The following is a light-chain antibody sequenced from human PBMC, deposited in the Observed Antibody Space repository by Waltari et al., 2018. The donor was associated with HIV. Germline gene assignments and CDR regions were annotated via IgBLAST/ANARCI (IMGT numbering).Light chain of an antibody. CDR2: QAS. CDR1: ESIIMY. Sequence: DIQMTQSPYTLSAFVGDRVTITCRARESIIMYLAWYQQKPGKAPKLLISQASDLESGVPSRFSGSGSETEFTLTISSLQPDDFAVYYCHQYYTYPWTFGQGTKVEIK. V-gene: IGKV1-5*03. J-gene: IGKJ1*01. CDR3: HQYYTYPWT.